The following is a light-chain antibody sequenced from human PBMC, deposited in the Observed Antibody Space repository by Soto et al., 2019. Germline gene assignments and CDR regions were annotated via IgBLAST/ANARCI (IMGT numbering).Light chain of an antibody. CDR2: DAS. J-gene: IGKJ1*01. Sequence: DIQMTQSPSSLSASVGDRVTITCQASQDISNYLNWYQQKPGKAPKLLIYDASSLESGVPSRFSGSGSGTEFTLTISSLQPDDFATYYCQQYNSYLFGQGTKVDI. V-gene: IGKV1-5*01. CDR1: QDISNY. CDR3: QQYNSYL.